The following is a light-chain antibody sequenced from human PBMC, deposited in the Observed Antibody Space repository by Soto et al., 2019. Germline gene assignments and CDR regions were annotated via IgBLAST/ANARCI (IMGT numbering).Light chain of an antibody. V-gene: IGKV3-15*01. Sequence: DIVMTQSPATLSVAPGERVTFSCRASQGVSRKLAWYQHKPGQAPRLLISGASTGATGIPARFSGSGSGTEFTLTISSLQSEDCAIYYCQQYHTSPSTFDGVTKVDIK. J-gene: IGKJ4*01. CDR3: QQYHTSPST. CDR1: QGVSRK. CDR2: GAS.